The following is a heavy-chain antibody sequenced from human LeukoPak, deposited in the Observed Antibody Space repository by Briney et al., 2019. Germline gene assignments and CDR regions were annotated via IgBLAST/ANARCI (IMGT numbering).Heavy chain of an antibody. D-gene: IGHD3-22*01. CDR2: ISYDGSNK. J-gene: IGHJ5*02. V-gene: IGHV3-30-3*01. Sequence: PGGSLRLSCAASGFTFSSYAMHWVRQAPGKGLEWVAVISYDGSNKYYADSVKGRFTISRDNSKNTLYLQMNSLRAEDTAVYYCARDHWARYYYDPQPFDPWGQGTLVTVSS. CDR3: ARDHWARYYYDPQPFDP. CDR1: GFTFSSYA.